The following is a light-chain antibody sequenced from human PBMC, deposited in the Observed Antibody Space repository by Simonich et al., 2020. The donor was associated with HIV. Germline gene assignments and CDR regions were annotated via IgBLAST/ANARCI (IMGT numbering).Light chain of an antibody. CDR2: EAS. Sequence: DIQLTQSPSFLSASVGDRVTITCRASQDISTWLAWYQQKPVKAPKLLIYEASTLESGVPSRFSGSGSGTEFTLTISGLQPDDFATYYCQQSYSTPWTFGQGTKVEIK. CDR1: QDISTW. CDR3: QQSYSTPWT. J-gene: IGKJ1*01. V-gene: IGKV1-5*03.